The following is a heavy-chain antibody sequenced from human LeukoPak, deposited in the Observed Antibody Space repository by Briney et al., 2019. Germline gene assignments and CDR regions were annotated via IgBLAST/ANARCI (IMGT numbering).Heavy chain of an antibody. CDR3: ARQKPPNYYYGSSGSPNDFDY. CDR1: GGSISSYY. Sequence: SETLSLTCTVSGGSISSYYWSWIRQPPGKGLEWIGYIYYGGSTNYNPSLKSRVPISVDTSKNQFSLKLSSVTAADTAVYYCARQKPPNYYYGSSGSPNDFDYWGQGTLVTVSS. V-gene: IGHV4-59*08. D-gene: IGHD3-22*01. J-gene: IGHJ4*02. CDR2: IYYGGST.